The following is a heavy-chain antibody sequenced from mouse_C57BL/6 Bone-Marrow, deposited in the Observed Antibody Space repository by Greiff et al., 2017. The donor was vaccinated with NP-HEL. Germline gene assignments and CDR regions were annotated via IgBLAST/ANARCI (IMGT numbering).Heavy chain of an antibody. J-gene: IGHJ2*01. CDR2: ISSGGDYI. CDR1: GFTFSSYA. CDR3: TRGDLRYYSYYFDY. V-gene: IGHV5-9-1*02. Sequence: EVKVVESGEGLVKPGGSLKLSCAASGFTFSSYAMSWVRQTPEKRLEWVAYISSGGDYIYYADTVKGRFTISRDNARNTLYLQMSSLKSEDTAMYYCTRGDLRYYSYYFDYWGQGTTLTVSS. D-gene: IGHD1-1*01.